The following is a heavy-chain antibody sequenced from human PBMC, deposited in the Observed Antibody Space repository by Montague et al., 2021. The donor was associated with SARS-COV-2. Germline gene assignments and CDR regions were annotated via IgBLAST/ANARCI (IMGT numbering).Heavy chain of an antibody. CDR1: GGSMSTVNYY. CDR3: ARWRQEVGIYFDP. V-gene: IGHV4-39*07. CDR2: ISYSGAT. Sequence: SETLTLTCTVSGGSMSTVNYYWGWVRQPPGKGLYWVGSISYSGATYYHPSLETRVSISRNTSNSQSSLGLRSVTAADTAVYYCARWRQEVGIYFDPWGHGTLVTVSS. D-gene: IGHD1-1*01. J-gene: IGHJ5*02.